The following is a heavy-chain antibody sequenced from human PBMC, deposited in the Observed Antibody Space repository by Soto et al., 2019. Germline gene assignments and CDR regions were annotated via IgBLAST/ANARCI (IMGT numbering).Heavy chain of an antibody. CDR3: ARVFSLRGDYGISGYVRVFDF. J-gene: IGHJ3*01. Sequence: SFEGAAYTFTVYAMDVVRQVPGQRLEWMGWINAGNGNTKYSQKFQGRVTITRDTSASTAYMELSSLRSEDTAVYYCARVFSLRGDYGISGYVRVFDFWLKRTMVT. CDR1: AYTFTVYA. CDR2: INAGNGNT. D-gene: IGHD3-22*01. V-gene: IGHV1-3*01.